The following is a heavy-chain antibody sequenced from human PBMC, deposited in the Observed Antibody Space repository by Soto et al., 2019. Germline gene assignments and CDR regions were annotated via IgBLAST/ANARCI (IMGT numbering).Heavy chain of an antibody. CDR1: GFTFKNYD. J-gene: IGHJ4*02. CDR2: ISGSGGVT. Sequence: EVELLESGGGLVQPGGSLRLSCVASGFTFKNYDMRWIRQAPGKGLEWVSGISGSGGVTYYAASVKGRFTISRDNSKNTLYLQMNSMRAEDTAISYCAKNRQLRSYYESAGHYDNWGQGTLVTVSS. V-gene: IGHV3-23*01. CDR3: AKNRQLRSYYESAGHYDN. D-gene: IGHD3-10*01.